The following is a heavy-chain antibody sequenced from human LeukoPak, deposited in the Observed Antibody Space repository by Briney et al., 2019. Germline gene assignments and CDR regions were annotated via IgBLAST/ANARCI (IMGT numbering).Heavy chain of an antibody. J-gene: IGHJ4*02. D-gene: IGHD2-2*01. CDR1: GFSFSSYA. V-gene: IGHV3-23*01. CDR3: AKHVAVLPAPRNYYFDY. CDR2: ISGDGTRT. Sequence: GGSLRLSCAASGFSFSSYAMTWARQAPVKGLEWVSAISGDGTRTYYADSVKGRFTISRDNSKNTLYLQMNSLRAEDTAVYYCAKHVAVLPAPRNYYFDYWGQGTLVTVSS.